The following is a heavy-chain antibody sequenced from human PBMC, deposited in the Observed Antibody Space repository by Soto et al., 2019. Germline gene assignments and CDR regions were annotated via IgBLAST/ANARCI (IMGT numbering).Heavy chain of an antibody. CDR2: IVPIYRTA. V-gene: IGHV1-69*13. CDR3: VRDSGAKLSSS. Sequence: SVKVSCKASGGTFSSYRINWVRQAPGQGLEWVGGIVPIYRTADYAQKFQGRVTITADGSARTSYMELRSLKSQDTAVYYCVRDSGAKLSSSWGQGTLVTVSS. D-gene: IGHD6-13*01. CDR1: GGTFSSYR. J-gene: IGHJ4*02.